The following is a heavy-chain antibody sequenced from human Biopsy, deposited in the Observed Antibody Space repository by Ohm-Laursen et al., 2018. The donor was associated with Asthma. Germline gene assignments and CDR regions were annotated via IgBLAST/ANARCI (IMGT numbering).Heavy chain of an antibody. CDR1: GGTFSNFA. J-gene: IGHJ6*02. CDR2: IMTVFGTT. D-gene: IGHD6-19*01. V-gene: IGHV1-69*01. Sequence: SSVKVSCKAPGGTFSNFAISLVRQAPGQGLEWLGGIMTVFGTTNYAQKFQGRVTITADESTSTAYMEVTSLRSEDTAIYYCARRQVGYSSGWSLLLKKIYYSGMDVWGQGTAVTVSS. CDR3: ARRQVGYSSGWSLLLKKIYYSGMDV.